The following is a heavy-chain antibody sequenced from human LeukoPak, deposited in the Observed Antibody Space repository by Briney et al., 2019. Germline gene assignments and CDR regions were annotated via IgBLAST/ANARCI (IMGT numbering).Heavy chain of an antibody. CDR1: GGFISSYY. J-gene: IGHJ6*04. D-gene: IGHD3-10*02. Sequence: PSETLSLTCTVSGGFISSYYWSWVRQAPGKGLEWVSYISSSGSTIYYADSVKGRFTISRDNAKNSLYLQMNSLRAEDTAVYYCAELGITMIGGVWGKGTTVTISS. V-gene: IGHV3-48*03. CDR3: AELGITMIGGV. CDR2: ISSSGSTI.